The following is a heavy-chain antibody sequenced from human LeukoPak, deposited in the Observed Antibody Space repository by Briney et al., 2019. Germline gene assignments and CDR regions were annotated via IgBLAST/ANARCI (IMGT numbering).Heavy chain of an antibody. CDR2: MSASGGST. CDR1: GFTFSSYA. CDR3: AKGSGGVYSSGSAFGY. V-gene: IGHV3-23*01. J-gene: IGHJ4*02. D-gene: IGHD6-19*01. Sequence: PGGSLRLSCAASGFTFSSYAMTWVRQAPGMGLEWVSAMSASGGSTYIADSVKGRFTISRDNSNNTLYLQMNSLRVEDTAVYYCAKGSGGVYSSGSAFGYWGQGTLVTVSS.